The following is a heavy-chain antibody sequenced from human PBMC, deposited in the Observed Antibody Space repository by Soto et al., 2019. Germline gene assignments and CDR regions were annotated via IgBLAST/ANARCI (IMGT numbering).Heavy chain of an antibody. CDR1: GFTFSSYA. D-gene: IGHD3-10*01. CDR3: ATFGELLRAFDY. J-gene: IGHJ4*02. CDR2: ISYDGSNK. V-gene: IGHV3-30-3*01. Sequence: PGGSLRLSCAASGFTFSSYAMHWVRQAPGKGLEWVAVISYDGSNKYYADSVKGRFTISRDNSKNTLYLQMNSLRAEDTAVYYCATFGELLRAFDYWGQGTLVTVSS.